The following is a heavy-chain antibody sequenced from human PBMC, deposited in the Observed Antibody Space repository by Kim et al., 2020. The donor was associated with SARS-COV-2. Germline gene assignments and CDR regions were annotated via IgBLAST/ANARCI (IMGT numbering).Heavy chain of an antibody. Sequence: GGSLRLSCAASGFTFSSYSMNWVRQAPGKGLEWVSSISSSSSYIYYADSVKGRFTISRDNAKNSLYLQMNSLRAEDTAVNYCARGGYYDSSAFKGFDYWGQGTLVTVSS. CDR2: ISSSSSYI. D-gene: IGHD3-22*01. J-gene: IGHJ4*02. CDR3: ARGGYYDSSAFKGFDY. CDR1: GFTFSSYS. V-gene: IGHV3-21*01.